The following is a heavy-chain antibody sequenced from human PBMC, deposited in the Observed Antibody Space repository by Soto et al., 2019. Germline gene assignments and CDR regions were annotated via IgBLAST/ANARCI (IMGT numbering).Heavy chain of an antibody. CDR3: ARGDREDIAVVVGARPGEYGVDV. CDR2: ISYDGSNK. CDR1: GFTFRIYA. Sequence: QVHLVESGGGVVQPGRSLRLSCAASGFTFRIYAMHWVRQAPGKGLECVAVISYDGSNKFYRDSVKGRFTISRDNSKNTLYLQIKSLRYEDTAVYYCARGDREDIAVVVGARPGEYGVDVWGQGTTVTVSS. V-gene: IGHV3-30-3*01. D-gene: IGHD2-15*01. J-gene: IGHJ6*02.